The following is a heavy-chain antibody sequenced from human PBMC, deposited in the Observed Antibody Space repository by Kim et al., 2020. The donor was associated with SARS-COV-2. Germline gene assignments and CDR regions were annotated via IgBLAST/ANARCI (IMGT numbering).Heavy chain of an antibody. J-gene: IGHJ4*01. V-gene: IGHV3-30*18. D-gene: IGHD5-18*01. Sequence: GGSLRLSCAASGFTFSSYGMHWVRQAPGKGLEWVAVISYDGSNKYYADSVKGRFTISRDNSKNTLYLQMNSLRAEDTAVYYCAKDPIGYSYGHVFDYWG. CDR2: ISYDGSNK. CDR3: AKDPIGYSYGHVFDY. CDR1: GFTFSSYG.